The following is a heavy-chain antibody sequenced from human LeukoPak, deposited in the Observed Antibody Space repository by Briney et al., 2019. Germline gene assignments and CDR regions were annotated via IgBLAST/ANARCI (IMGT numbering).Heavy chain of an antibody. CDR2: ISADGDST. CDR3: AKYGLVVGDSTADAFDM. CDR1: GFTFDDYV. J-gene: IGHJ3*02. D-gene: IGHD2-15*01. V-gene: IGHV3-43*02. Sequence: PGGSLRLSCAASGFTFDDYVMQWVRQAPGKGLEWVSLISADGDSTYYAGSVKGRFTISRDNRKNSLYMEMRSLRTEDTALYYCAKYGLVVGDSTADAFDMWGQGTMVTVSS.